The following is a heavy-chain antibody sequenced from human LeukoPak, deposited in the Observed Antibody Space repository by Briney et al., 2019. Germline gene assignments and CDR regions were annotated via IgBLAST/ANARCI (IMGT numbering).Heavy chain of an antibody. CDR2: ISGSGGST. CDR3: ASPKEGGHSSGWYGADYYYGMDV. V-gene: IGHV3-23*01. Sequence: PGGSLRLSCAASGFTFSSYAMSWVRQAPGKGLEWVSAISGSGGSTYYADSVKGRFTISRDNSKNTLYLQMNSLRDEDTAVYYCASPKEGGHSSGWYGADYYYGMDVWGQGTTVTVSS. CDR1: GFTFSSYA. J-gene: IGHJ6*02. D-gene: IGHD6-19*01.